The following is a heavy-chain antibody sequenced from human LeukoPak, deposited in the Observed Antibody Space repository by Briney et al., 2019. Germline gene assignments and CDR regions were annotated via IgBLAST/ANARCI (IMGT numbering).Heavy chain of an antibody. CDR3: AVLNPNYDAFDI. Sequence: GRSLRLSCAASGFTFDDYAMHWVRQAPGKGLEWVSGISWNSGSIGYADSVKGRFTIPRDNAKNSLYLQMNSLRAEDVALYYCAVLNPNYDAFDIWGQGTMVTVSS. CDR1: GFTFDDYA. J-gene: IGHJ3*02. CDR2: ISWNSGSI. D-gene: IGHD1-1*01. V-gene: IGHV3-9*03.